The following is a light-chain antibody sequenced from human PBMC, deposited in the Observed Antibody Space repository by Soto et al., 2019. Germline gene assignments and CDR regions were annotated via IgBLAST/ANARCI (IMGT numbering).Light chain of an antibody. J-gene: IGKJ1*01. Sequence: DIQMTQSPSTLSASVGDKVTITCRASQTISNWLAWYQQKPGKTPKLLIYKASNLENGVPSRFSGSGSGTDFTLTITSLQPDDFATYYCQPCNSYWGTFGQGTKVEI. CDR2: KAS. CDR3: QPCNSYWGT. CDR1: QTISNW. V-gene: IGKV1-5*03.